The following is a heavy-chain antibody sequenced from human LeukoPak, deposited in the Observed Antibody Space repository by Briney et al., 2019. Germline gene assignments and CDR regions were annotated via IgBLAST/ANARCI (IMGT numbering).Heavy chain of an antibody. Sequence: PGGSLRLSCAASGLTFSNFPMHWVRQAPGKGLEWVALIQDDGATTNYVDSVRGRFTISRDNSKSTVYLQMNSLKPDDTAVYYCGTQSITLVVVISPFDYWGQGTLVTVSS. CDR3: GTQSITLVVVISPFDY. V-gene: IGHV3-30*02. CDR1: GLTFSNFP. D-gene: IGHD3-22*01. J-gene: IGHJ4*02. CDR2: IQDDGATT.